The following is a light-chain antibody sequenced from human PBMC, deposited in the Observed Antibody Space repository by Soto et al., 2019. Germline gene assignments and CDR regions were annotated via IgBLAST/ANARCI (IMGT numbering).Light chain of an antibody. J-gene: IGKJ4*01. CDR3: QQSYSTPLT. Sequence: DIQMTQSPSSLSAAIGARVSISCRASQSIGNYLNWYQQKPGKAPKLLIYAASSLQSGVPSRFSGSGSGTDFTLTINSLQPEDFATYYCQQSYSTPLTFGGGTKVEI. CDR2: AAS. CDR1: QSIGNY. V-gene: IGKV1-39*01.